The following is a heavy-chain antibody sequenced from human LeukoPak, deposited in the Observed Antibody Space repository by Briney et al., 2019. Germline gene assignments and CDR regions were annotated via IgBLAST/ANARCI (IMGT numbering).Heavy chain of an antibody. J-gene: IGHJ4*02. Sequence: KPSETLSLTCTVSGGSISSGSYYWSWIRQPAGKGLEWIGSIYHSGSTYYNPSLKSRVTISVDTSKNQFSLNLSSVTAADTAVYYCARGRGSSWYYFDSWGQGTLVTVSS. CDR2: IYHSGST. CDR3: ARGRGSSWYYFDS. CDR1: GGSISSGSYY. V-gene: IGHV4-39*07. D-gene: IGHD6-13*01.